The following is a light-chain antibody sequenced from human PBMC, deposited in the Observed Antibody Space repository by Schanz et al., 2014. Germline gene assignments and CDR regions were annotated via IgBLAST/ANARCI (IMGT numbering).Light chain of an antibody. Sequence: QSALTQPPSASGSPGQSVTISCTGTSSDVGGYNYVSWYQQHPGKAPKLIIYDVSKRPSGVPDRFSGSKSGNTASLTISGLQAEDEADYYCSSYTGSSTLVFGGGTKLT. CDR3: SSYTGSSTLV. V-gene: IGLV2-8*01. CDR2: DVS. J-gene: IGLJ2*01. CDR1: SSDVGGYNY.